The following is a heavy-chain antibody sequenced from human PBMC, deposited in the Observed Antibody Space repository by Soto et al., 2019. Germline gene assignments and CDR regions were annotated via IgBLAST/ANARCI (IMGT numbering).Heavy chain of an antibody. CDR3: ARASGSSYWFDP. J-gene: IGHJ5*02. CDR1: GYTIITYG. V-gene: IGHV1-18*01. CDR2: ISTHNGKT. D-gene: IGHD1-26*01. Sequence: GASVKVSCKASGYTIITYGISWVRQAPGQGLEWMGLISTHNGKTNYAQRLQGRVTMATDTSTSTAYMELRSLRSDDTAVYYCARASGSSYWFDPWGQGTLVTVSS.